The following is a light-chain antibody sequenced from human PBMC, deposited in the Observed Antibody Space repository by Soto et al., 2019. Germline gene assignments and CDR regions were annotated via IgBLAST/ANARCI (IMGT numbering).Light chain of an antibody. CDR2: AAS. CDR3: QQVNTYT. V-gene: IGKV1-9*01. Sequence: DIQLTQSPSFLSASVGDRVTITCRASLGISTYLAWYQQKPGKAPNLLIYAASTLQSGVPSRFSGSGSGTEFTLTISSLQPEDFAPYYCQQVNTYTFGPGTKFDIK. J-gene: IGKJ3*01. CDR1: LGISTY.